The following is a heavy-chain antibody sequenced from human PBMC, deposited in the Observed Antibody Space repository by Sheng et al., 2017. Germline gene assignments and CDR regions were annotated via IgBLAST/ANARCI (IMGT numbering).Heavy chain of an antibody. Sequence: EVQLVESGGGLVQPGGSLRLSCAASGFTFSSSWMTWVRQVPGKRLEWVANMWQLGSEEHYGDSVKGRFTISRDNAKNSLYLQMNSLRAEDTAVYYCARDRDYTNSSAHYDAYDIWGQGTVVTVSS. CDR3: ARDRDYTNSSAHYDAYDI. CDR2: MWQLGSEE. J-gene: IGHJ3*02. V-gene: IGHV3-7*05. D-gene: IGHD3-22*01. CDR1: GFTFSSSW.